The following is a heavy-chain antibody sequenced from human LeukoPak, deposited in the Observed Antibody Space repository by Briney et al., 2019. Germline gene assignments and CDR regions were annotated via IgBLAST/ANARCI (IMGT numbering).Heavy chain of an antibody. V-gene: IGHV5-51*01. CDR1: GYXFTNYW. CDR2: IYPGNSDT. Sequence: GESLKISCKGSGYXFTNYWICWVRQMPGKGLEWMGLIYPGNSDTRYSPSFQGQVTISADKSIITAYLQWSSLKASDTAMYYCARYSSSSEGDYWGQGTLVTVSS. J-gene: IGHJ4*02. CDR3: ARYSSSSEGDY. D-gene: IGHD6-6*01.